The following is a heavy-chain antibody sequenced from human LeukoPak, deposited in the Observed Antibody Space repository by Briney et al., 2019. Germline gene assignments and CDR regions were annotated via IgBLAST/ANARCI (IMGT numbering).Heavy chain of an antibody. D-gene: IGHD3-22*01. V-gene: IGHV3-23*01. Sequence: GGSLRLSCAASRFTFSSYAMSWVRQAPGKGLEWVSAISGSGGSTYYADSVKGRFTISRDNSKNTLYLQMNSLRAEDTAVYYCAKVGYYDNSGYRSRYYFDYWGQGTLVTVSS. CDR1: RFTFSSYA. J-gene: IGHJ4*02. CDR2: ISGSGGST. CDR3: AKVGYYDNSGYRSRYYFDY.